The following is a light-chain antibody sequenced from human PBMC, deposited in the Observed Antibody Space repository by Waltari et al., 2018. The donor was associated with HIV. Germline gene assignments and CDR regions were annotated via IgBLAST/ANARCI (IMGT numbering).Light chain of an antibody. V-gene: IGLV2-8*01. J-gene: IGLJ2*01. Sequence: QYALTQPPSASGSLGQSVTIPCLAYSSHIGAHDSASWFQHLPRVAPTLLLYEVTTRPSASPDRCAASRSGNAASVSFCGRQPNDEAAHFCSSYGANNWVLFDGRTNLT. CDR2: EVT. CDR1: SSHIGAHDS. CDR3: SSYGANNWVL.